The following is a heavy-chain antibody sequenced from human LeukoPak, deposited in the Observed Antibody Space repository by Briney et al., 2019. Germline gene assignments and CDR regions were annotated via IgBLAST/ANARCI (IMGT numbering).Heavy chain of an antibody. Sequence: PGGSLRLSCAASGFTFDDYAMHWVRQAPGKGLEWVSGISWNSGSIGYADSVKGRFTISRDNAKNSLYLQMNSLRAEDTALYYCATKGIAVAGTGYFDYWGQGTLVTVSS. CDR2: ISWNSGSI. CDR1: GFTFDDYA. V-gene: IGHV3-9*01. CDR3: ATKGIAVAGTGYFDY. J-gene: IGHJ4*02. D-gene: IGHD6-19*01.